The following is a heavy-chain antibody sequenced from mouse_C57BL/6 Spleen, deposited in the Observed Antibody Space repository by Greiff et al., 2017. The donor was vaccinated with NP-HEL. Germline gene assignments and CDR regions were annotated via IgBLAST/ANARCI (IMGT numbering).Heavy chain of an antibody. CDR2: IYPRSGNT. D-gene: IGHD2-10*02. V-gene: IGHV1-81*01. CDR1: GYTFTSYG. Sequence: LQESGAELARPGASVKLSCKASGYTFTSYGISWVKQRTGQGLEWIGEIYPRSGNTYYNEKFKGKATLTADKSSSTAYMELRSLTSEDSAVYFCAKRGYGNHWYFDVWGTGTTVTVSS. CDR3: AKRGYGNHWYFDV. J-gene: IGHJ1*03.